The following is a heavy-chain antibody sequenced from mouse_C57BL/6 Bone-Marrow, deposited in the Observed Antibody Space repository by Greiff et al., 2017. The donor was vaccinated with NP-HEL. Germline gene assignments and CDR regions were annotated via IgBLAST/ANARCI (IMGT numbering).Heavy chain of an antibody. CDR2: IYPGSGNT. D-gene: IGHD2-3*01. CDR1: GYTFTDYY. V-gene: IGHV1-76*01. CDR3: AREEGWLPFDY. Sequence: QVQLQQSGAELVRPGASVKLSCKASGYTFTDYYINWVKQRPGQGLEWIARIYPGSGNTNYNEKFKGKATLTAEKSSSTAYMQLSSLTSEDSAVYFCAREEGWLPFDYWGQGTTLTVSS. J-gene: IGHJ2*01.